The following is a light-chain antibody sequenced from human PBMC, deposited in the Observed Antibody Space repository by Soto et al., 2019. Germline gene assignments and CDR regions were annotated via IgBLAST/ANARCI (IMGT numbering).Light chain of an antibody. J-gene: IGLJ1*01. CDR3: SSYSSSSTRD. Sequence: QSALTQPASASGSPGQSITISCTGTSSDVGGYNYVSWYQQHPGKAPKLMIYDVSNRPSGVSNRFSGSKSGNTASLTISGLQAEDDADYYCSSYSSSSTRDFGTGTKVTVL. CDR2: DVS. CDR1: SSDVGGYNY. V-gene: IGLV2-14*01.